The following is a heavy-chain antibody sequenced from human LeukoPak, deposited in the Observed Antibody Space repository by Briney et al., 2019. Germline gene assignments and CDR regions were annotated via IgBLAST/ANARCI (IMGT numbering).Heavy chain of an antibody. V-gene: IGHV1-2*02. CDR3: ASGLRLTRGYYYYYYMDV. J-gene: IGHJ6*03. CDR1: GYTFTGYY. CDR2: INPNNGGT. D-gene: IGHD5-12*01. Sequence: GASVKVSCKASGYTFTGYYIYWVRQAPGQGLEWMGWINPNNGGTNYAQKFQGRVTMTRDTSISAAYMELSSLRSEDTAVYYCASGLRLTRGYYYYYYMDVWGKGTTVTVSS.